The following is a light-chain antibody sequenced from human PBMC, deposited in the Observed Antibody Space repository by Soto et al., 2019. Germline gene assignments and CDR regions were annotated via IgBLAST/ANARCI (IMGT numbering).Light chain of an antibody. CDR1: IRADFD. CDR2: AND. J-gene: IGLJ3*02. V-gene: IGLV1-40*01. Sequence: QSVLTQPPSVSGAPGQRVTISCTNIRADFDVLWYQQLPGTAPKLLINANDNRPAGVTDRFSGSKAGSSASLAITGLRAEDEATYYCQSFDRSPTYDNRLSWVFGGGTKLTVL. CDR3: QSFDRSPTYDNRLSWV.